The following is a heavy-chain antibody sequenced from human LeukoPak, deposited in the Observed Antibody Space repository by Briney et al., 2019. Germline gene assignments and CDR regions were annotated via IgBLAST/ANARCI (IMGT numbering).Heavy chain of an antibody. J-gene: IGHJ6*03. CDR2: IYYSGST. D-gene: IGHD6-6*01. CDR1: GGSFSGYY. Sequence: SETLSLTCAVYGGSFSGYYWSWIRQPPGKGLEWIGYIYYSGSTNYNPSLKSRVTISVDTSKNQFSLKLSSVTAADTAVYYCASSGSLAARPVGGCYYYYMDVWGKGTTVTVSS. CDR3: ASSGSLAARPVGGCYYYYMDV. V-gene: IGHV4-59*01.